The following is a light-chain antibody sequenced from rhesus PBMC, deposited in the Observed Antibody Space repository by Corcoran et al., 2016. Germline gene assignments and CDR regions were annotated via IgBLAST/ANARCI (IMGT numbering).Light chain of an antibody. J-gene: IGKJ1*01. CDR3: MQSTEDPWT. Sequence: DIVMTQAPLSLPVTPGEPASISCRSSQSLLPSNGNTYLDWYLQKPGQSPRHLIYKVTNRESGVPDRFSGCGSGTYFTLKISRGDPEDVGSYYCMQSTEDPWTFGQGTKVDIK. V-gene: IGKV2S2*01. CDR2: KVT. CDR1: QSLLPSNGNTY.